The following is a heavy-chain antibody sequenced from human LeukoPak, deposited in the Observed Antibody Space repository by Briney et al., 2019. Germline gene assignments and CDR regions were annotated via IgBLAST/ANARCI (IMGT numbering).Heavy chain of an antibody. V-gene: IGHV1-46*01. CDR1: GYTFTSYY. CDR3: ASADTPTTGYSSSWPRFDY. J-gene: IGHJ4*02. Sequence: ASVKVSCKASGYTFTSYYMHWVRQAPGQGLEWMGIINPSGGSTSYAQKFQGRVTMTRDTSTSTVYMELSSLRSEDTAVYYCASADTPTTGYSSSWPRFDYWDQGTLVTVSS. CDR2: INPSGGST. D-gene: IGHD6-13*01.